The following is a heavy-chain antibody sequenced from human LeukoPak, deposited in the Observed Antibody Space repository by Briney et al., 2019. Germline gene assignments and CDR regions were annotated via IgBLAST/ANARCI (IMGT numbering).Heavy chain of an antibody. CDR1: GGSITSDPYY. Sequence: SVTLSLTCTVSGGSITSDPYYWGWLRQSPGKGLEWIGSISFSGSTFYNPSLKSRATVSRDTSKNQFSLRLNSVTAADTAVYYCARINGGIWGQGSLVTVPS. CDR3: ARINGGI. J-gene: IGHJ4*02. D-gene: IGHD3-3*02. V-gene: IGHV4-39*07. CDR2: ISFSGST.